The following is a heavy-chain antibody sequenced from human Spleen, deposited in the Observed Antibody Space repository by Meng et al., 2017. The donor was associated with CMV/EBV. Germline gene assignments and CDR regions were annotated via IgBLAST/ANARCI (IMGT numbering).Heavy chain of an antibody. CDR2: ISSSGRTI. V-gene: IGHV3-11*01. CDR1: GFTFSDSY. J-gene: IGHJ5*02. Sequence: SGFTFSDSYMSWIRQAPGKGLEWVSYISSSGRTIYYADSVKGRFTISRDNAKNSLYLQMNSLRAEDTAVYYCAREGQMGGYDSQFDPWGQGTLVTVSS. D-gene: IGHD5-12*01. CDR3: AREGQMGGYDSQFDP.